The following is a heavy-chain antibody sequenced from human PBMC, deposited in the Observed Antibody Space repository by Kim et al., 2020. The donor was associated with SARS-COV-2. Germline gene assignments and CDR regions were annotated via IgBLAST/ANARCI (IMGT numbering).Heavy chain of an antibody. V-gene: IGHV5-51*01. Sequence: PSFQGQVTISADKSISTAYLQWSSLKASDTAMYYCARHVGRDGYNFLDDWGQGTLVTVSS. J-gene: IGHJ4*02. D-gene: IGHD5-12*01. CDR3: ARHVGRDGYNFLDD.